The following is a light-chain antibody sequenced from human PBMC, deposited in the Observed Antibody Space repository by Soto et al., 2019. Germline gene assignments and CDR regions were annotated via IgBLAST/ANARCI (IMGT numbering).Light chain of an antibody. Sequence: YSSNNKNYLAWYQQKPGQPPKLLIYWASTRESGVPDRFSGSGSGTDFTLTISSLQAEDVAVYYCQQYYSTPWTFGQGTKVDIK. CDR2: WAS. CDR3: QQYYSTPWT. J-gene: IGKJ1*01. CDR1: YSSNNKNY. V-gene: IGKV4-1*01.